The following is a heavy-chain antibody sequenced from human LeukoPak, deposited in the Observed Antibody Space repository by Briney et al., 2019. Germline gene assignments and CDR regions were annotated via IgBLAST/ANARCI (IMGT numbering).Heavy chain of an antibody. Sequence: ASVKVSCKASGYTFTGYYMHWVRQAPGQGLEWMGRINPNSGGTNYAQKFQGRVTITRDTSASTAYMELSSLRSEDTAVYYCARVTVTGTTVGAFDIWGQGTMVTVSS. CDR2: INPNSGGT. V-gene: IGHV1-2*06. CDR3: ARVTVTGTTVGAFDI. J-gene: IGHJ3*02. D-gene: IGHD6-19*01. CDR1: GYTFTGYY.